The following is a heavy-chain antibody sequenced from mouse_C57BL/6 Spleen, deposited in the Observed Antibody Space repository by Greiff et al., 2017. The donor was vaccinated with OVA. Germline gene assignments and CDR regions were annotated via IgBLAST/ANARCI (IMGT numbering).Heavy chain of an antibody. J-gene: IGHJ2*01. V-gene: IGHV1-64*01. CDR3: AREGDYGNYAYFDY. CDR1: GYTFTSYW. D-gene: IGHD2-1*01. Sequence: VQLQQPGAELVKPGASVKLSCKASGYTFTSYWMHWVKQRPGQGLEWIGMIHPNSGSTNFNEKFKSKATLTVDKSSSTAYMQLSSLTSEDSAVYYCAREGDYGNYAYFDYWGQGTTLTVSS. CDR2: IHPNSGST.